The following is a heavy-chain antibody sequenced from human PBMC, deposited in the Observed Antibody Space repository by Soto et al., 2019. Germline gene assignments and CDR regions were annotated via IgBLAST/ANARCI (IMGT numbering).Heavy chain of an antibody. CDR3: ARHPYCSSTSCYSTFDY. CDR1: GGSISSYY. V-gene: IGHV4-59*08. Sequence: SETLSLTCTVSGGSISSYYWSWIRQPPGKGLEWIGYIYYSGSTNYNPSLKSRVTISVDTSKNQFSLKLSSVTAADTAVYYCARHPYCSSTSCYSTFDYWGQGTLVTVS. J-gene: IGHJ4*02. CDR2: IYYSGST. D-gene: IGHD2-2*01.